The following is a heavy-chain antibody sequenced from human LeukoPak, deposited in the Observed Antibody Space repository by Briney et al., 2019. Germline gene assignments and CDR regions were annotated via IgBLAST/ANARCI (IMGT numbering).Heavy chain of an antibody. CDR3: ARVFPRGYSYPWRLDY. Sequence: GGSLRLSCAASGFTFSDYYMSWIRQAPGKGLEWVSYISSSGSTIYYAGSVKGRFTISRDNAKNSLYLQMNSLRAEDTAVYYCARVFPRGYSYPWRLDYWGQGTLVTVSS. CDR2: ISSSGSTI. J-gene: IGHJ4*02. V-gene: IGHV3-11*01. D-gene: IGHD5-18*01. CDR1: GFTFSDYY.